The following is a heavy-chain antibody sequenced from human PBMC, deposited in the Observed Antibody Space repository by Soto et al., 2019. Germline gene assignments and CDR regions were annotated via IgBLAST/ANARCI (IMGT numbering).Heavy chain of an antibody. D-gene: IGHD3-10*01. CDR3: ARDFRAGIYYGSGSAMDY. V-gene: IGHV1-18*01. J-gene: IGHJ4*02. CDR1: GYTFNRYG. CDR2: ISAYNGNT. Sequence: QVQLVQSGAEVKKPGASVKVSCKDSGYTFNRYGISWVRQAPGQVREWMGWISAYNGNTNYAQKLKDRVTRTTDTSTRAADMELRSLRSDDTGVYYCARDFRAGIYYGSGSAMDYWGQGTLVTVSS.